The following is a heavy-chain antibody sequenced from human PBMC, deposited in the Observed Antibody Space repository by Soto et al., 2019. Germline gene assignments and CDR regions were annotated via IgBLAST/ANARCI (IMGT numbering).Heavy chain of an antibody. CDR3: ARDRGYTSGSYGGAFDF. CDR2: ISSSGTSI. D-gene: IGHD6-19*01. Sequence: EVQLVESGGGLDQPGGSLRLSCAASRFTFSRYEMNWVRQAPGKGLEWVASISSSGTSIYYADSVKGRFSISRDNDKNSVYLAMNSLRVDDTAVYYCARDRGYTSGSYGGAFDFWGQGTLVTVSS. J-gene: IGHJ4*02. V-gene: IGHV3-48*03. CDR1: RFTFSRYE.